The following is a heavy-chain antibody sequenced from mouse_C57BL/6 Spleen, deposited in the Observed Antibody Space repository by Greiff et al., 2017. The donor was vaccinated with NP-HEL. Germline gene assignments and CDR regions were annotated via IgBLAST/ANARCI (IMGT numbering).Heavy chain of an antibody. J-gene: IGHJ1*03. V-gene: IGHV1-26*01. CDR3: ARPITTVVGNWYCDV. CDR2: INPNNGGT. D-gene: IGHD1-1*01. Sequence: VQLQQSGPELVKPGASVKISCKASGYTFTDYYMNWVKQSHGKSLEWIGDINPNNGGTSYNQKFKGKATLTVDKSSSTAYMELRSLTSEDSAVYDCARPITTVVGNWYCDVWGTGTTVTVSS. CDR1: GYTFTDYY.